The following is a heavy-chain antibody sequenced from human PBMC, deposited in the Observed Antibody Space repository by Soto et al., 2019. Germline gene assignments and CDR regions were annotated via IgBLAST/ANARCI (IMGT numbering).Heavy chain of an antibody. CDR3: AGGYSSGLSRGGYFDY. J-gene: IGHJ4*02. CDR2: ISGSGSNI. D-gene: IGHD6-19*01. CDR1: GFTFYNYQ. V-gene: IGHV3-48*03. Sequence: EVQLVESGGGLVQPGGSLRLSCAASGFTFYNYQMNWVRQAPGKGLEWVSHISGSGSNIYYGDSVKGRFTISRDNAKNSRYLQRNSLRAEDTAVYYCAGGYSSGLSRGGYFDYWGQGTLVIVSS.